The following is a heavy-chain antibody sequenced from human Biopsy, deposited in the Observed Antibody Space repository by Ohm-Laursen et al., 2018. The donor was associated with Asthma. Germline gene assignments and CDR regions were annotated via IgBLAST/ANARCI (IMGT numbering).Heavy chain of an antibody. D-gene: IGHD3-3*02. CDR1: GFTFSNYA. J-gene: IGHJ1*01. CDR2: IKHDGSEN. Sequence: SLRLSCAASGFTFSNYAMHWVRQVPGRGLEWVANIKHDGSENNHVDSLKGRFTISRDNAKNSLYLQMNSLRAEDTAVYYCARTFHFWSPYHAEHYQLWGQGTLVTVSS. CDR3: ARTFHFWSPYHAEHYQL. V-gene: IGHV3-7*01.